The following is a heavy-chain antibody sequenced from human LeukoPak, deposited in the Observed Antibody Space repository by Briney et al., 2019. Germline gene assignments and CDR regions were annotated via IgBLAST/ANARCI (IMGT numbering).Heavy chain of an antibody. V-gene: IGHV1-2*06. CDR1: GYTFTGYY. Sequence: ASVKVSCKXSGYTFTGYYMHWVRQGPRQGLELMGRINPNSGGTNYSQKFQGRVTMTRDTSISTAYMELSRLRSDDTAVYYCARDVEEYCSSTSCYIVDYWGQGTLVTVSS. CDR2: INPNSGGT. D-gene: IGHD2-2*01. CDR3: ARDVEEYCSSTSCYIVDY. J-gene: IGHJ4*02.